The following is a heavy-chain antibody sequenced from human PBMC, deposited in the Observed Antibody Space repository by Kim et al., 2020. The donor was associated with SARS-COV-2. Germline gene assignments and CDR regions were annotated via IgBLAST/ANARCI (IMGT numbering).Heavy chain of an antibody. CDR3: ARQGQLVLTFAFDI. CDR1: GGSISSSSYY. Sequence: SETLSLTCTVSGGSISSSSYYWGWIRQPPGKGLEWIGSIYYSGSTYYNPSLKSRVTISVDTSKNQFSLKLSSVTAADTAVYYCARQGQLVLTFAFDIWGQGTMVTVSS. CDR2: IYYSGST. V-gene: IGHV4-39*01. J-gene: IGHJ3*02. D-gene: IGHD6-6*01.